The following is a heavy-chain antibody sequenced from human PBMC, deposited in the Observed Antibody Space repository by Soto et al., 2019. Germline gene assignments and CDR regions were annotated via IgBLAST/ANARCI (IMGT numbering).Heavy chain of an antibody. J-gene: IGHJ3*02. CDR3: ARVGGRYFDSSHDAFDI. V-gene: IGHV1-18*01. Sequence: ASVKVSCKASGYTFTSYGISWVRQAPGQGLEWMGWISAYNGNTNYAQKLQGRVTMTTDTSTSTAYMELRSLRSDDTAVYYCARVGGRYFDSSHDAFDIWGQGTMVTVSS. CDR1: GYTFTSYG. CDR2: ISAYNGNT. D-gene: IGHD3-9*01.